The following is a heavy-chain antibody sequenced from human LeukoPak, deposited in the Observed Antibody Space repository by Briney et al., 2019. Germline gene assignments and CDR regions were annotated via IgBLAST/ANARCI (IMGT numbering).Heavy chain of an antibody. J-gene: IGHJ1*01. CDR2: ISWNSGSI. D-gene: IGHD4-23*01. Sequence: PGRSLRLSCAASGFTFDDYAMHWVRQAPGKGLEWVSGISWNSGSIGYADSVKGRFTISRDNAKNSLYLQMNSLRAEDVALYYCAKGNYGGNQEYFQHWGQGTLVTVSS. CDR3: AKGNYGGNQEYFQH. CDR1: GFTFDDYA. V-gene: IGHV3-9*03.